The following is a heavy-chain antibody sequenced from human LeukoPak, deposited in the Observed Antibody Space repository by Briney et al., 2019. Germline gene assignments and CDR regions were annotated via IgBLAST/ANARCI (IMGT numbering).Heavy chain of an antibody. CDR3: AKYGSGSYYTSRMGYYYYMDV. D-gene: IGHD3-10*01. V-gene: IGHV1-8*03. CDR1: GYTFTSYG. J-gene: IGHJ6*03. Sequence: ASVKVSCKASGYTFTSYGISWVRQAPGQGLEWMGWMNPNSGNTGYAQKFQGRVTITRNTSISTAYMELSSLRSEDTAVYYCAKYGSGSYYTSRMGYYYYMDVWGKGTTVTVSS. CDR2: MNPNSGNT.